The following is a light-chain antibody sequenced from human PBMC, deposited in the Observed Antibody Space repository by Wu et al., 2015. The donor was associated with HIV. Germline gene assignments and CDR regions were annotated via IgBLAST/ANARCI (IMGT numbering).Light chain of an antibody. Sequence: DIQMTQSPSSLSASVGDRVTITCRASQSVSVYLNWYQQKPGTAPKLLIYGTSTLQSGVPLRFSGSGSGTDFTLTISSLQREDLATYYCQQSYSALRTFGQGTRVEI. CDR2: GTS. CDR1: QSVSVY. V-gene: IGKV1-39*01. J-gene: IGKJ1*01. CDR3: QQSYSALRT.